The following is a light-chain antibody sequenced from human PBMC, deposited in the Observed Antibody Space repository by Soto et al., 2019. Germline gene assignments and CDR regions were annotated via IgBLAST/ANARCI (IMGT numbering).Light chain of an antibody. V-gene: IGKV3-11*01. J-gene: IGKJ1*01. CDR3: QQRSNLPPWT. CDR1: QSVSSY. CDR2: DAS. Sequence: EIVLTQSPATLSLSPGERATLSCSASQSVSSYLAWYQQKPGQAPRLLIYDASNRATGIPARFSGSGSGTNFTLTISSLEPEDFAVYYCQQRSNLPPWTFGQGTKVEI.